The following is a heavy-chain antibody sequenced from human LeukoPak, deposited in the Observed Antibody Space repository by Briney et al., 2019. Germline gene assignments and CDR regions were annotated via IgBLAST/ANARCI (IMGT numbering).Heavy chain of an antibody. CDR3: ARDFKYCTGGVCYFTAVADY. D-gene: IGHD2-8*02. CDR1: GFMFPDYG. J-gene: IGHJ4*02. Sequence: GGSLRLSCAASGFMFPDYGMNWVRQVPGKGLEWVSGINWDASSTNHADSVKGRFTISRDNAKDSLYLQMNTLRAEDTALYYCARDFKYCTGGVCYFTAVADYWGQGTLVTVSS. V-gene: IGHV3-20*04. CDR2: INWDASST.